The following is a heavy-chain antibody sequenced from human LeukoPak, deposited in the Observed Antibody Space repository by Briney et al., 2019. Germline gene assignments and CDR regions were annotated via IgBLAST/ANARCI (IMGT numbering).Heavy chain of an antibody. Sequence: GGSLRLSCAASGFTFSSYAMHWVRQAPGKGLEWVAVISYDGSNKYYADSVKGRCTISRDNSKNTLYLQMNSLRAEDTAVYYCAREYYDFWSGYSPNFDYWGQGTLVTVSS. CDR1: GFTFSSYA. V-gene: IGHV3-30-3*01. J-gene: IGHJ4*02. D-gene: IGHD3-3*01. CDR2: ISYDGSNK. CDR3: AREYYDFWSGYSPNFDY.